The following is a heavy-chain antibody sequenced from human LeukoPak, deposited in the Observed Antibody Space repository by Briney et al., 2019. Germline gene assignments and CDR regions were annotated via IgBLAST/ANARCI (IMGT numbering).Heavy chain of an antibody. CDR2: ISYDGSYK. V-gene: IGHV3-30*18. CDR3: AKTYSSGWWDLDL. J-gene: IGHJ5*02. CDR1: GFTFGSYG. D-gene: IGHD6-19*01. Sequence: GGSLRLSCAASGFTFGSYGMHWVRQAPGKGLEWVAAISYDGSYKYYADSVKDRFTISRDYSKNTLYLRMSSLRAEDTAVYYCAKTYSSGWWDLDLWGQGTLVTVSS.